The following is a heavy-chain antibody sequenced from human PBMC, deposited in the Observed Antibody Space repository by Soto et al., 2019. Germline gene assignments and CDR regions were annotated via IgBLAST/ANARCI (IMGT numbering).Heavy chain of an antibody. D-gene: IGHD5-18*01. CDR1: VFTVSINY. V-gene: IGHV3-53*01. Sequence: PWGALLVSCASSVFTVSINYMSWVRQAPGKGLEWVSVIYSGGSTYYADSVKGRFTISRDNSKNTLYLQMNSLRAEDTAVYYCARTPMDFDYWGQGTKVTVSS. J-gene: IGHJ4*02. CDR3: ARTPMDFDY. CDR2: IYSGGST.